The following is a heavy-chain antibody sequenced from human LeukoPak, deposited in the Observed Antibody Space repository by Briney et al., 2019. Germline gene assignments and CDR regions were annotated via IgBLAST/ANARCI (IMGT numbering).Heavy chain of an antibody. J-gene: IGHJ6*03. CDR2: ISSSVSTI. D-gene: IGHD2-15*01. CDR3: ARPPTRGYCSGGSCSNYYYYYMDV. CDR1: GFTFSDYY. V-gene: IGHV3-11*04. Sequence: GGSLRLSCAASGFTFSDYYMSWLRQAPGKGLDWVSYISSSVSTIYYADSVKGRFTISRDNAKNSLYLQMNSLRAEDTAVYYCARPPTRGYCSGGSCSNYYYYYMDVWGKGTTVTVSS.